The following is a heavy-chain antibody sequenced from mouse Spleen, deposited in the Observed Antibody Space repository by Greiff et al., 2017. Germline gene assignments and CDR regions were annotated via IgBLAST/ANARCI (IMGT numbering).Heavy chain of an antibody. D-gene: IGHD1-1*01. CDR2: IDPSDSYT. CDR1: GYSFTSYW. J-gene: IGHJ2*01. CDR3: ARGDTTVRGYFDY. Sequence: VQLQQPGAELVMPGPSVTLSCKASGYSFTSYWMHWVKQRPGQGLEWIGEIDPSDSYTNYNQKFKGKATLTVDKSSSTAYMQLSSLTSEDSAVYYCARGDTTVRGYFDYWGQGTTLTVSS. V-gene: IGHV1-69*01.